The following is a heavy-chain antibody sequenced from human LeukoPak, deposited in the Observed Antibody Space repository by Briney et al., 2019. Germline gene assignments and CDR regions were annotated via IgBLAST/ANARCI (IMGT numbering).Heavy chain of an antibody. CDR3: AKDWTTVVTPKGYYFDS. CDR1: GFSFNNYA. D-gene: IGHD4-23*01. J-gene: IGHJ4*02. Sequence: GGSLRLSCAASGFSFNNYAMSWLRQAPGKGLEWVASISTTGGSTYYADSVKGRFTVSRGNSKNTLYLQMDSLRVEDTALYYCAKDWTTVVTPKGYYFDSWGQGTLVTVSS. CDR2: ISTTGGST. V-gene: IGHV3-23*01.